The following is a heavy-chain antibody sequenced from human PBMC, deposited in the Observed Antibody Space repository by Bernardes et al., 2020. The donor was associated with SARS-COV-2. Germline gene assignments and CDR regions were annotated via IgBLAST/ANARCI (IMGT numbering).Heavy chain of an antibody. Sequence: ASVKVSCKASGYTFTSYAMNWVRQAPGQGLEWMGWINTNTGNPTYAQGFTGRFVFSLDTSVSTAYLQISSLKAEDTAVYYCARDRVSWGSRWFDPWGQGTLVTVSS. CDR1: GYTFTSYA. J-gene: IGHJ5*02. D-gene: IGHD6-13*01. V-gene: IGHV7-4-1*02. CDR3: ARDRVSWGSRWFDP. CDR2: INTNTGNP.